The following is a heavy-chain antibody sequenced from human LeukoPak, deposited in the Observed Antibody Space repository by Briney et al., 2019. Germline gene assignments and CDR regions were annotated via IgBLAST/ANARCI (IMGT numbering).Heavy chain of an antibody. CDR3: AKVDTDVSSPNDYYGMHV. Sequence: GGSLRLSCAVSGFTFDDYTMHWVRQAPGKGLEGVSLISWDGGSTYYADSVKGRFTISRDNSKNSLYLQMHSVRTEDTALYYCAKVDTDVSSPNDYYGMHVWGQGATATVSS. D-gene: IGHD5-18*01. CDR2: ISWDGGST. V-gene: IGHV3-43*01. J-gene: IGHJ6*02. CDR1: GFTFDDYT.